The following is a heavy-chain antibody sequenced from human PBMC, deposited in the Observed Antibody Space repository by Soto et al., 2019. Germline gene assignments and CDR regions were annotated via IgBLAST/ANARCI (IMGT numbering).Heavy chain of an antibody. CDR2: VYYTGTT. CDR1: GDSVSNKNF. D-gene: IGHD3-10*02. V-gene: IGHV4-61*03. CDR3: ARVVRANFFDL. J-gene: IGHJ4*02. Sequence: SETLSLTCTVSGDSVSNKNFWNWIRQPPGKVLEWIGYVYYTGTTRINPSLKSRVSMSVDTSKNHFSLNLTSVTAADTAVYYCARVVRANFFDLWGQGTLVTVSS.